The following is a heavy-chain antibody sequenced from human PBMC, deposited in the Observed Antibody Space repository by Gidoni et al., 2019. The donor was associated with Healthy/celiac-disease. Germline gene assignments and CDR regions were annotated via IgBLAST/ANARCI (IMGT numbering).Heavy chain of an antibody. CDR2: IIPIFGTA. CDR1: GGTFSRYA. J-gene: IGHJ6*03. D-gene: IGHD6-13*01. CDR3: ARGGLLYSRNYYYYYMDV. V-gene: IGHV1-69*01. Sequence: QVQLVQSGAEVKKPGSSVKVSCQSSGGTFSRYAISWVRQAPGQGLEWMGGIIPIFGTANYAQKFQGRVTITADESTSTAYMELSSLRSEDTAVYYCARGGLLYSRNYYYYYMDVWGKGTTVTVSS.